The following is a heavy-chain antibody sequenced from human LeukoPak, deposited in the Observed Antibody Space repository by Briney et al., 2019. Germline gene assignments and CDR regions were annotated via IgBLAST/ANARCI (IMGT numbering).Heavy chain of an antibody. Sequence: GASVKVSCKASGYTFTSYAMHWVRQAPGQRLEWMGWINAGNGNTKYSQKFQGRVTITRDTSASTAYMELSSLRSEDTAVYYCARNSCSSTSCYAGARGNWFDPWGQGTLVTVSS. V-gene: IGHV1-3*01. CDR1: GYTFTSYA. CDR2: INAGNGNT. CDR3: ARNSCSSTSCYAGARGNWFDP. J-gene: IGHJ5*02. D-gene: IGHD2-2*01.